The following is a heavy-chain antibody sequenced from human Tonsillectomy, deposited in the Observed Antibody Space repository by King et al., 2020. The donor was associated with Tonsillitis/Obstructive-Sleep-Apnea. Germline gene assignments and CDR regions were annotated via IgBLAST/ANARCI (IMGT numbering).Heavy chain of an antibody. CDR3: ARDFQVESQLVGLNPVDY. V-gene: IGHV1-3*01. CDR1: GYTFTSYA. D-gene: IGHD6-6*01. J-gene: IGHJ4*02. Sequence: QLVQSGAEVKKPGASVKVSCKASGYTFTSYAMHWVRQAPGQRLEWMGWINAGNGNTKYSQKFQGRVTITRDTSASTAYMELSSLRSEDTAVYYCARDFQVESQLVGLNPVDYWGQGTLVTVSS. CDR2: INAGNGNT.